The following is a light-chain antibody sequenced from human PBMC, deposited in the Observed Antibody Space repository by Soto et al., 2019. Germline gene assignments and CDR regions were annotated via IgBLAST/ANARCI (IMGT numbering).Light chain of an antibody. V-gene: IGKV1-5*03. CDR3: QPYNSYPLT. CDR2: KAS. J-gene: IGKJ4*01. Sequence: DIQMTQSPSTLSASVGDRVTITCRASQSISSWLAWYQQKPGKAPNLLIYKASSLESGVTSRFSGSGSGTEFTLTISSLQPDDVAPYYCQPYNSYPLTFGGGTKVEIK. CDR1: QSISSW.